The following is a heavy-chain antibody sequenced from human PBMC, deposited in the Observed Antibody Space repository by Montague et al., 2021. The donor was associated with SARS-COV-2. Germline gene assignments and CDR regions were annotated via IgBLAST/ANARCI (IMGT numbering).Heavy chain of an antibody. Sequence: SETLSLTCAVHGGSFSGYYWSWIRQPPGKGLEWIGEINHSGSTNXNPSLKSRVTISVDTSKNQFSLKLSSVTAADTAVYYCARGRRILLWFGELLSGGDYYGMDVWGQGTTVTVSS. D-gene: IGHD3-10*01. CDR3: ARGRRILLWFGELLSGGDYYGMDV. CDR2: INHSGST. V-gene: IGHV4-34*01. CDR1: GGSFSGYY. J-gene: IGHJ6*02.